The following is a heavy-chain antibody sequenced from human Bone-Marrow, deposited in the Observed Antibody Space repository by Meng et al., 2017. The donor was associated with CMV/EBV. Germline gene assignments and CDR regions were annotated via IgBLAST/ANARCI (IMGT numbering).Heavy chain of an antibody. Sequence: GSLRLSCTVSGGSISSYYWSWIRQPPGKGLEWIGYIYYSGSTNYNPSLKSRVTISVDTSKNQFSLKLSSVTAADTAVYYCARGNPYYDFWSGLDYWGQGTLVTVPS. V-gene: IGHV4-59*01. D-gene: IGHD3-3*01. CDR2: IYYSGST. J-gene: IGHJ4*02. CDR1: GGSISSYY. CDR3: ARGNPYYDFWSGLDY.